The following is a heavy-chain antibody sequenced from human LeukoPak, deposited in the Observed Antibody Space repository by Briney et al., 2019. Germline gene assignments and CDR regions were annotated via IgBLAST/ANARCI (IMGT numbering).Heavy chain of an antibody. CDR2: IKQDGSEK. V-gene: IGHV3-7*05. CDR3: ARDLGLSRHLNWFDP. D-gene: IGHD3-3*02. CDR1: GFTFSTYW. Sequence: SGGSLRLSCAASGFTFSTYWMSWVRQAPGKGLEWVANIKQDGSEKYYVDSVKGRFTISRDNAKDSLYLQMNSLRAEDTAVYFCARDLGLSRHLNWFDPWGQGTLVTVSS. J-gene: IGHJ5*02.